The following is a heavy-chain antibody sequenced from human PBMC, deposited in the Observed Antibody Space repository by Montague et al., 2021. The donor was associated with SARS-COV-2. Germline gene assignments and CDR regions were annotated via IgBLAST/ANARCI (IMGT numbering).Heavy chain of an antibody. CDR1: GGSIKSDN. Sequence: SETLSLTCTVSGGSIKSDNWSWIRQPPGTGLERMGYIYYRESTNYNSPLKSRVTISVDTSTNQFSLTLIPVTVAATAVYYCAREDRWNWFDPGGQGILVTVSS. D-gene: IGHD5-24*01. CDR2: IYYREST. V-gene: IGHV4-59*01. J-gene: IGHJ5*02. CDR3: AREDRWNWFDP.